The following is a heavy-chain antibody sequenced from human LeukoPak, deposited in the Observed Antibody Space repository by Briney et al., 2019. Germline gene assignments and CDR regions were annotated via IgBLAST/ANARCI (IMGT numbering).Heavy chain of an antibody. CDR2: ISGSGGST. CDR1: GFTFSSYA. Sequence: PGGSLRLSCAASGFTFSSYAMSWVRQAPGKGLEWVSAISGSGGSTYYADSVKGRFTISRDNSKNTLYLQMNSLRAEDTAVYYCAKWLVSETRPWFGDEDYWGQGTLVAVSS. CDR3: AKWLVSETRPWFGDEDY. V-gene: IGHV3-23*01. D-gene: IGHD3-10*01. J-gene: IGHJ4*02.